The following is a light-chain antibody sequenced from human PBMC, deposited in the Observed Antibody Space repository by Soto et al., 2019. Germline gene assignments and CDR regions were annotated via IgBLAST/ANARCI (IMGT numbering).Light chain of an antibody. CDR3: SSYASSSTLYV. CDR1: SSDVGAYNY. V-gene: IGLV2-14*01. J-gene: IGLJ1*01. Sequence: ALTQAASVTGAARHGITITSTGTSSDVGAYNYVSWYQQHPGKAPKLMIYDVSNRPSGVSNRFSGSKSGYTASLTISGLQAEDEADYYCSSYASSSTLYVFGTVTKVTVL. CDR2: DVS.